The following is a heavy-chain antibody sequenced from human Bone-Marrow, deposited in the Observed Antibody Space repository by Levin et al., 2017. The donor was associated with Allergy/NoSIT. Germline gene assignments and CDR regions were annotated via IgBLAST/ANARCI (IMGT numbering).Heavy chain of an antibody. V-gene: IGHV4-31*03. Sequence: SETLSLTCTVSGGSISSGGYYWSWIRQHPGKGLEWIGYIYYSGSTYYNPSLKSRVTISVDTSKNQFSLKLSSVTAADTAVYYCARAAYGDYVMDYWGQGTLVTVSS. D-gene: IGHD4-17*01. CDR1: GGSISSGGYY. CDR2: IYYSGST. J-gene: IGHJ4*02. CDR3: ARAAYGDYVMDY.